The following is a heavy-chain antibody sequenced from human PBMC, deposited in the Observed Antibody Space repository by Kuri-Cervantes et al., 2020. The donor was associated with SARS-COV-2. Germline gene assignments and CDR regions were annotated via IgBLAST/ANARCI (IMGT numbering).Heavy chain of an antibody. CDR1: GYSISSGYY. CDR3: ARFIVATIAPGEYYYYGMDV. D-gene: IGHD5-12*01. CDR2: INHSGST. J-gene: IGHJ6*02. V-gene: IGHV4-38-2*01. Sequence: SQTLSLTCAVSGYSISSGYYWGWIWQPPGKWLEWIGEINHSGSTNYKPSLKSRVTISVDTSKNQFSLKLSSVTAADTAAYYCARFIVATIAPGEYYYYGMDVWGQGTTVTVSS.